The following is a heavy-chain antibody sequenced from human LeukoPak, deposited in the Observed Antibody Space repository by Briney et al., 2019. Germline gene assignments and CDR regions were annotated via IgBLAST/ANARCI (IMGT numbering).Heavy chain of an antibody. CDR1: EFTFSSYE. V-gene: IGHV3-48*03. D-gene: IGHD1-26*01. CDR3: ARDSGSYRGFDY. CDR2: ISSRGSSI. J-gene: IGHJ4*02. Sequence: GGSLRLSCAASEFTFSSYEMNWVRKAPGKGLNGISFISSRGSSIYYADSVKGRFTISRDNAKNSLYLQMNSLRAEDTAVYYCARDSGSYRGFDYWGQGTLVTVSS.